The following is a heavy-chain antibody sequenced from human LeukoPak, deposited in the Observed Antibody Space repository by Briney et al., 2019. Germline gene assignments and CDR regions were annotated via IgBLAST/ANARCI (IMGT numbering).Heavy chain of an antibody. J-gene: IGHJ5*02. CDR3: ASGDSGYDTYNWFDP. CDR2: IIPIFGTA. D-gene: IGHD5-12*01. V-gene: IGHV1-69*13. CDR1: GGTFSSYA. Sequence: ASVKVSCKASGGTFSSYAISWVRQASGQGLEWMGGIIPIFGTANYAQKFQGRVTITADESTSTAYMELSSLRSEDTAVYYCASGDSGYDTYNWFDPWGQGTLVTVTS.